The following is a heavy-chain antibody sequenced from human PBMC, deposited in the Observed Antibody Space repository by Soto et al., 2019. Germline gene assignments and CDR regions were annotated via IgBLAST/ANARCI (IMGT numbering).Heavy chain of an antibody. Sequence: GGSLRLSCAASGFTFSDYYMSWIRQAPGKGLEWVSYISSSSSYTNYADSVKGRFTISRDNAKNSLYLQMNSLRAEDTAVYYCARDWASFSASYYYYGMDVWGQGTTVTVSS. D-gene: IGHD3-10*01. J-gene: IGHJ6*02. CDR3: ARDWASFSASYYYYGMDV. CDR2: ISSSSSYT. CDR1: GFTFSDYY. V-gene: IGHV3-11*06.